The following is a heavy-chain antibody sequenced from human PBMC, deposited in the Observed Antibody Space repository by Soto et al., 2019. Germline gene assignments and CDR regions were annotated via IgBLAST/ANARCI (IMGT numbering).Heavy chain of an antibody. D-gene: IGHD3-22*01. J-gene: IGHJ4*02. CDR2: ISVYNGNT. CDR1: GYSFTSYG. CDR3: TRGVYDSSGYLAY. V-gene: IGHV1-18*04. Sequence: ASVKVSCKASGYSFTSYGINWVRQAPGQGLEWMGWISVYNGNTNYAQKFQGRVTMTTDTSTTTAYMELRYLRSDDTAVYFCTRGVYDSSGYLAYWGQGTLVTVSS.